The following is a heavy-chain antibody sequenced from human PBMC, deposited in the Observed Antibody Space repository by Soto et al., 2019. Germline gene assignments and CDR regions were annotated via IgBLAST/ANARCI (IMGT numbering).Heavy chain of an antibody. J-gene: IGHJ4*02. CDR1: GGSMTTGSYF. CDR3: ARARNRYFDY. CDR2: VFRSGSV. D-gene: IGHD1-1*01. Sequence: SETLSLTCNVSGGSMTTGSYFWSWIRQPPGKGLEWIGYVFRSGSVNYSPSFKSRVTISIDTSKNQFSLMLKSVTAADTAAYFCARARNRYFDYWGQGALVTVSS. V-gene: IGHV4-61*01.